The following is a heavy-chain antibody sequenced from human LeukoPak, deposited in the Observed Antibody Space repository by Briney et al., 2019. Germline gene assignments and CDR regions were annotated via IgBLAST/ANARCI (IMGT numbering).Heavy chain of an antibody. CDR3: ARDIHSVAFDI. J-gene: IGHJ3*02. CDR2: ISGSTTDI. V-gene: IGHV3-21*01. CDR1: GFTFTAYT. Sequence: GGSLRLSCAASGFTFTAYTINWVRQAPGKGLEGVSYISGSTTDIYYADSGKGRFTISRDNAKRSVYLQMNSLGVEDTAVYYCARDIHSVAFDIWGQGTMVTVSS.